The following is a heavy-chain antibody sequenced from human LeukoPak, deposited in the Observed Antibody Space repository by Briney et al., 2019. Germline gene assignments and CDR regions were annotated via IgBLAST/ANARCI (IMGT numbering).Heavy chain of an antibody. J-gene: IGHJ5*02. CDR1: GFTFSSYW. D-gene: IGHD3-16*01. V-gene: IGHV3-7*04. CDR2: MNEDGSVK. CDR3: AVDGGYNRFDP. Sequence: PGGSLRLSCAASGFTFSSYWMAWVRQAPGKGLEWVANMNEDGSVKNYVVSVKGRFTVSRDNAKSSLYLQMNSLGAEDTAVYYCAVDGGYNRFDPWGQGTLVTVPS.